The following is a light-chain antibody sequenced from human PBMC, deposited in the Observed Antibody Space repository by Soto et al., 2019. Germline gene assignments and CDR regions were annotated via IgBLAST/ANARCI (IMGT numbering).Light chain of an antibody. Sequence: QSVLTQPASVSGSPGQSITISCTGTSSDVGGYNYVSWYQQHPGKAPKLMIYDVSSRPSGVSNRFSGSKSGNTASLTISGLQAEDEADYYCSSYIGSSSYVFGTGT. CDR3: SSYIGSSSYV. J-gene: IGLJ1*01. V-gene: IGLV2-14*01. CDR1: SSDVGGYNY. CDR2: DVS.